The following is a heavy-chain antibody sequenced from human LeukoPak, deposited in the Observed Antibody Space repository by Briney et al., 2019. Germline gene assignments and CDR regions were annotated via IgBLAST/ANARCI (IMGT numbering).Heavy chain of an antibody. CDR2: ISGSRSTI. CDR3: ARAATTMIVASDY. Sequence: GGSLRLSCAASGFTFSDHGMHWVRQAPGKGLEWVSYISGSRSTIYYADSVKGRFTISRENAKNSLYLQMNSLRAEDTAMYYCARAATTMIVASDYWGQGTLVTVSS. V-gene: IGHV3-48*01. J-gene: IGHJ4*02. D-gene: IGHD3-22*01. CDR1: GFTFSDHG.